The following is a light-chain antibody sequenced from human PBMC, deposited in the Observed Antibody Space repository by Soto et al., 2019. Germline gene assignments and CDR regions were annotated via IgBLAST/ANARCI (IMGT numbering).Light chain of an antibody. J-gene: IGKJ4*01. V-gene: IGKV1-12*01. CDR2: GAY. Sequence: DIPMTQSPSSVSASVGDRVTITCRARQGISNWLAWYQQQPGRAPKLLIYGAYTLQTGVPSRFSGGGSGTHFTLIISSLQPEDFATYYCQQTNTFFPLTFGGGTRVEIK. CDR1: QGISNW. CDR3: QQTNTFFPLT.